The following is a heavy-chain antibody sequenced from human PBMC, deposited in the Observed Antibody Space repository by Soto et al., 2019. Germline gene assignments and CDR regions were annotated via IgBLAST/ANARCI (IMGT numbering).Heavy chain of an antibody. CDR3: ARGCSGGSCYHDY. V-gene: IGHV1-2*04. CDR1: GYTFTGYY. J-gene: IGHJ4*02. Sequence: ASVKVSCKASGYTFTGYYMHWVRQAPGQGLEWMGWINPNSGGTNYVQKFQGWVTMTRDTSISTAYMELSRLRSDDTAVYYCARGCSGGSCYHDYWGQGTLVTVSS. CDR2: INPNSGGT. D-gene: IGHD2-15*01.